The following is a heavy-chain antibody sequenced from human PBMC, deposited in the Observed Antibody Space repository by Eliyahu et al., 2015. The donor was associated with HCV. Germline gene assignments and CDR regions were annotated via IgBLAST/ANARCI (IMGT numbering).Heavy chain of an antibody. J-gene: IGHJ4*02. CDR3: TSGYPQGGLEWEPSV. D-gene: IGHD1-26*01. V-gene: IGHV3-49*02. Sequence: GFIRSKPYGGPTEYAASVQGRFTISRDDSKSIAYLQMNSLKTEDTALYFCTSGYPQGGLEWEPSVWGQGTLVTVSS. CDR2: IRSKPYGGPT.